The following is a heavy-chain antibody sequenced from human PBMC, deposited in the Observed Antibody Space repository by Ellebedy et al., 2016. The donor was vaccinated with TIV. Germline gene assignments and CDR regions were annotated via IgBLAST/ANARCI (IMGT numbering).Heavy chain of an antibody. D-gene: IGHD6-19*01. V-gene: IGHV4-34*01. CDR2: INPSGTA. Sequence: MPSETLSLTCVVKGGSFNGYFWSWIRQSPGKGLEWLGEINPSGTANYNPSLKSRVTMSVDTPEKQFSLRLTSVTAADTAVYYCAREGIAVAGYGALEIWGQGTMVTVSS. CDR3: AREGIAVAGYGALEI. J-gene: IGHJ3*02. CDR1: GGSFNGYF.